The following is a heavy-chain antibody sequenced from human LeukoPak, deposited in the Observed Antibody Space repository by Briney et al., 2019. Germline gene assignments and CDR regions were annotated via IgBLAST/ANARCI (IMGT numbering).Heavy chain of an antibody. D-gene: IGHD3-22*01. Sequence: GGSLRLSCAASGFTFSSYAMSWVRQAPGKGLEWVSAISGSGGSTYYADSVKGRFTSSRDNSKNTLYLQMNSLRAEDTAVYYCAKDLGGYYDSSGYPTHDYWGQGTLVTVSS. V-gene: IGHV3-23*01. J-gene: IGHJ4*02. CDR1: GFTFSSYA. CDR3: AKDLGGYYDSSGYPTHDY. CDR2: ISGSGGST.